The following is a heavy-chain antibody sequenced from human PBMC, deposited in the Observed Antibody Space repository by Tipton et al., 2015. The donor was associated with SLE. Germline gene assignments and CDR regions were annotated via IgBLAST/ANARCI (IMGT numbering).Heavy chain of an antibody. Sequence: TLSLTCTVSGGSFSGYYWNWIRQPPGKGLEWIGYIYDSGTTNFNPSLKSRVIISEDTSKNQFSLKLSSVTAADTAVYYCARDRLGGPFDSRGQGTLVTVSS. CDR2: IYDSGTT. J-gene: IGHJ4*02. CDR1: GGSFSGYY. D-gene: IGHD1-26*01. CDR3: ARDRLGGPFDS. V-gene: IGHV4-59*01.